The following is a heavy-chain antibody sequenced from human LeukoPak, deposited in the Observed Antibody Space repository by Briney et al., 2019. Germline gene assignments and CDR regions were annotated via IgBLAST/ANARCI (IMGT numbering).Heavy chain of an antibody. CDR3: ATSYSSGWYHHDY. CDR1: GGPISSYY. Sequence: SETLSLTCTATGGPISSYYWSWIRQPPGKGLDWIGYIYYSGSTNSNPSLKSRVTISIDTSKNQFSLKLSSVTAADTAVYYCATSYSSGWYHHDYWGQGTLVTVSS. J-gene: IGHJ4*02. V-gene: IGHV4-59*01. CDR2: IYYSGST. D-gene: IGHD6-19*01.